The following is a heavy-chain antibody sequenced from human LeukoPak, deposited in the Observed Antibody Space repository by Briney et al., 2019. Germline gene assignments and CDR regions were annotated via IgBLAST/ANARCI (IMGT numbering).Heavy chain of an antibody. D-gene: IGHD3-22*01. Sequence: SVKVSCKASGRTFSSYAISWVRQAPGQGLEWMGRSIPIFGTANYAQKFQGRVTITTDEATSTAYMEMSGLSSEDTAVYYCAGPGIDYDSSGYYSPDAFDIWGQGKRVPVSS. CDR3: AGPGIDYDSSGYYSPDAFDI. J-gene: IGHJ3*02. CDR1: GRTFSSYA. CDR2: SIPIFGTA. V-gene: IGHV1-69*05.